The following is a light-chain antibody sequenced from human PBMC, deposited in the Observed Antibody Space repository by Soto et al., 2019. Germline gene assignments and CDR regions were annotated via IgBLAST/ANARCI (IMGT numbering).Light chain of an antibody. CDR2: AAS. V-gene: IGKV1-8*01. J-gene: IGKJ1*01. CDR3: QQYDNYPWT. Sequence: AIRMTQSPSSLSAPTGDRVTITCRASQGITSYLAWYQQKPGKAPKLLFYAASTLQSGVPSRFSGSGSGTDFTHTISCLQSEDFATYYCQQYDNYPWTFCQGTKVEIK. CDR1: QGITSY.